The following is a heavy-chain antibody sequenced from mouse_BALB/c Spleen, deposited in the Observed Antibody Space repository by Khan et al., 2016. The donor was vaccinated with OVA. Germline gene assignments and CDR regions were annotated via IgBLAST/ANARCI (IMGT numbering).Heavy chain of an antibody. J-gene: IGHJ3*01. Sequence: QVQLKQSGSELVKPGASVKLSCKSSGYTFTSYDINWVRQRPEQGLEWIGWIFPGDGSTKYNEKFKDKATLTTDQSSSTAYMQLSRRTSEDAAVYCCARGVYGRFAYCGQGNLVTVSA. CDR1: GYTFTSYD. V-gene: IGHV1-85*01. D-gene: IGHD1-1*01. CDR3: ARGVYGRFAY. CDR2: IFPGDGST.